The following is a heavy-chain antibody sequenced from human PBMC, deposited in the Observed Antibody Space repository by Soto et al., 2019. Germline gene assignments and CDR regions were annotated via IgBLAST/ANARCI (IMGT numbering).Heavy chain of an antibody. V-gene: IGHV1-18*01. CDR2: ISTDNGNT. Sequence: QVHLVQSGAEVRKPGASVKVSCKASGYSFTSYGISWVRQAPGQGLEWMGWISTDNGNTNYAHNLQGRVSMTIDPSTSTAYMELWSLGSDDTAVYYCARDVPDTSLFFYYYGMDVWGQGTTVTFS. J-gene: IGHJ6*02. CDR1: GYSFTSYG. CDR3: ARDVPDTSLFFYYYGMDV. D-gene: IGHD2-21*01.